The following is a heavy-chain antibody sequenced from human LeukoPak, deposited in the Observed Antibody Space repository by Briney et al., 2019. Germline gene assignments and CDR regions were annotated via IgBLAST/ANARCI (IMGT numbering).Heavy chain of an antibody. CDR1: GFTFSSYW. Sequence: PGGSLTLSCAASGFTFSSYWMSWVRQARGKGLEGGDNIKQDGSEKYYVDSVKGRFTISRDNAKNSLYLQMNSLRAEDTAVYYCARVYSSSCFDPWGQGTLVTVSS. CDR2: IKQDGSEK. D-gene: IGHD6-6*01. CDR3: ARVYSSSCFDP. J-gene: IGHJ5*02. V-gene: IGHV3-7*01.